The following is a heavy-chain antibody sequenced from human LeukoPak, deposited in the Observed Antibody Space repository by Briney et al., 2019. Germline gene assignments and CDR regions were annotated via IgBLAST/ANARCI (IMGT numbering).Heavy chain of an antibody. Sequence: SETLSLTCTVSGGSISTYYWSWIRQPPGKGLEWIGYVYYSGSTNYNPSLMGRVTMSVDTSKKQFSLKLSSVTAADTAVYYCARTKQQLYYYYYYMDVWGKGTTVTVSS. J-gene: IGHJ6*03. CDR3: ARTKQQLYYYYYYMDV. V-gene: IGHV4-59*01. CDR2: VYYSGST. CDR1: GGSISTYY. D-gene: IGHD6-13*01.